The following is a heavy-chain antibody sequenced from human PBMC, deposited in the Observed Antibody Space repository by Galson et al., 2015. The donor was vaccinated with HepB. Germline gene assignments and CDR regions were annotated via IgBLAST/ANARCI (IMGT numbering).Heavy chain of an antibody. J-gene: IGHJ3*02. Sequence: SLRLSCAASGFTLSTYWMSWVRQAQGKGLEWAANIKEDGSEKYYVDSVEGRFTISRDNAKNSLYLQMNSLRAEDTAVYYCVRGGAMFDMWGQGTMVTVSS. CDR3: VRGGAMFDM. CDR1: GFTLSTYW. CDR2: IKEDGSEK. V-gene: IGHV3-7*01.